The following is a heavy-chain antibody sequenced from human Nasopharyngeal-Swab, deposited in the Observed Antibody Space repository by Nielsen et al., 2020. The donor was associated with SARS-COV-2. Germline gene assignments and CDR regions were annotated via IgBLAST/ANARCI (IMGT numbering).Heavy chain of an antibody. D-gene: IGHD4/OR15-4a*01. CDR3: ARDSLGGAANSAFDI. J-gene: IGHJ3*02. CDR1: GFTFSSYS. V-gene: IGHV3-48*01. CDR2: ISSSSSSI. Sequence: GESLKISCAVPGFTFSSYSMNWVRQAPGKGLEWVSYISSSSSSIYYADSVKGRFTISRDNAKNSLYLQMNSLRAEDTAVYYCARDSLGGAANSAFDIWGQGTMVTVSS.